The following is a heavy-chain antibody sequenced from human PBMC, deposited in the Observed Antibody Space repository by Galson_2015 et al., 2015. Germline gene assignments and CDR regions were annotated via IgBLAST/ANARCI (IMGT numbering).Heavy chain of an antibody. CDR1: GGTFSSYT. V-gene: IGHV1-69*02. CDR3: ARGLASLELLEYWFDP. J-gene: IGHJ5*02. Sequence: SVKVSCKASGGTFSSYTISWVRQAPGQGLEWMGRIIPILGIANYAQKFQGRVTITADKSTSTAYMELSSLRSEDTAVYYCARGLASLELLEYWFDPWGQGTLVTVSS. D-gene: IGHD1-7*01. CDR2: IIPILGIA.